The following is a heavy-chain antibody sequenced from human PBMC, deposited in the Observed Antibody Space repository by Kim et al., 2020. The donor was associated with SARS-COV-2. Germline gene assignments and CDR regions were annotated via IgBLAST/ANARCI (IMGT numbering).Heavy chain of an antibody. D-gene: IGHD3-10*01. V-gene: IGHV4-59*08. CDR2: VEYSGNT. Sequence: SETLSLTCIVSGGSMTTYYWNWIRQSPGRGLELIGFVEYSGNTNYNPSLQSRVTMSMNTSKNQFSLNLSLVTAADTAIYYCAMYGLGRYLDYWGQRTPVTVSS. CDR1: GGSMTTYY. J-gene: IGHJ4*02. CDR3: AMYGLGRYLDY.